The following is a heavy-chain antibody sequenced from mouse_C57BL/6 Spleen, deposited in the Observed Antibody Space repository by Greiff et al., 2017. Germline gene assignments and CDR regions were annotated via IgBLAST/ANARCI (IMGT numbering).Heavy chain of an antibody. CDR2: ITPSTGGT. CDR1: GYTFTSYW. D-gene: IGHD2-3*01. V-gene: IGHV1-53*01. Sequence: QVQLQQPGTELVKPGASVKLSCKASGYTFTSYWMHWVQQRPGQGLEWIGYITPSTGGTNYNEKFKSKATLTVDKSTSTAYMQLSSLTSEDSAVYYCARERLDGYYPPDYWGQGTSVTVSS. J-gene: IGHJ4*01. CDR3: ARERLDGYYPPDY.